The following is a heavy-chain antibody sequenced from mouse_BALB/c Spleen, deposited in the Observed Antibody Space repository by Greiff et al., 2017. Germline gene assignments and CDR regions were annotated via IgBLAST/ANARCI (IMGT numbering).Heavy chain of an antibody. CDR1: GFTFSSYY. CDR2: INSNGGST. J-gene: IGHJ3*01. V-gene: IGHV5-6-2*01. Sequence: EVKLEESGGGLVKLGGSLKLSCAASGFTFSSYYMSWVRQTPEKRLELVAAINSNGGSTYYPDTVKGRFTISRDNAKNTLYLQMSSLKSEDTALYYCARQGTTTSFAYWGQGTLVTVSA. D-gene: IGHD1-1*01. CDR3: ARQGTTTSFAY.